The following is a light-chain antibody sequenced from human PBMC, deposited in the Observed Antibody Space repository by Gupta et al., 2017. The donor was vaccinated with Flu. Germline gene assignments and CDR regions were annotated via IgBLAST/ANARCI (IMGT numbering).Light chain of an antibody. Sequence: EIVLTQSPDTLSLSPGERATLSCRASQSVDSYLAWYQQKPGQAPRLLIYGASNRATGIPARFSGSGSGTDFTLTISSLEPEDFAVYFWQQRDNWPPPCTFGQGTKLEI. CDR2: GAS. V-gene: IGKV3-11*01. CDR1: QSVDSY. CDR3: QQRDNWPPPCT. J-gene: IGKJ2*02.